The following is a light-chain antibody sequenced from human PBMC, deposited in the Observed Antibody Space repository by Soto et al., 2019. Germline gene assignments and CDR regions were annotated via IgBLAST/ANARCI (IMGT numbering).Light chain of an antibody. CDR1: SSDVASNDY. CDR2: EVN. Sequence: QSALTQPPSTSGSPEQSVTISCTGSSSDVASNDYVSWYQQHPGKAPKLMIYEVNRRPSGVPDRFSGSKSGNTASLTVSGLQAEDEAVYHCSSYADSNNLVFGGGTQLTVL. V-gene: IGLV2-8*01. CDR3: SSYADSNNLV. J-gene: IGLJ2*01.